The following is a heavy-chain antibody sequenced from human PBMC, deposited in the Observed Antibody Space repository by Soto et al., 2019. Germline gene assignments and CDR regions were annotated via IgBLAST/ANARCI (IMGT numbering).Heavy chain of an antibody. Sequence: SETLSLTCTVSGGSISSGDYYWSWIRQPPGKGLEWIGNISYTGTAYYNPSPESRVAISVGTSENQFSLNLSSVTAADTAVYYCARRIVATETFDYWGQGTLVTVSS. CDR1: GGSISSGDYY. D-gene: IGHD5-12*01. J-gene: IGHJ4*02. V-gene: IGHV4-30-4*01. CDR2: ISYTGTA. CDR3: ARRIVATETFDY.